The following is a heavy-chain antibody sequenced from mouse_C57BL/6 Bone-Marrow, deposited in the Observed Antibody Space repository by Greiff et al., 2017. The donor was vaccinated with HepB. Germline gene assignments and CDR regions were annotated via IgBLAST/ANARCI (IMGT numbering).Heavy chain of an antibody. CDR3: TRCYSNFLFDY. Sequence: VQLQQSGAELVRPGASVTLSCKASGYTFTDYEMHWVKQTPVHGLEWIGAIDPETGGTAYNQKFKGKAILTADKSSSTAYMELRSLTSADSAVYYCTRCYSNFLFDYWGQGTTLTVSS. D-gene: IGHD2-5*01. V-gene: IGHV1-15*01. J-gene: IGHJ2*01. CDR2: IDPETGGT. CDR1: GYTFTDYE.